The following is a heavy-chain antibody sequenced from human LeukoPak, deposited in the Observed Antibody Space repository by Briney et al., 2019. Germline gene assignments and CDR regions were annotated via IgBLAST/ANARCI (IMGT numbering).Heavy chain of an antibody. D-gene: IGHD6-19*01. V-gene: IGHV3-11*01. CDR2: ISSSGNIT. Sequence: PGGSLGLSCAASEFTFSAYYMSWIREAPGKGLEWLSYISSSGNITYYADSVKGRFTVSRDNIKNVLFLEMNSLRVEDTAIYYCEAGIGDYWGQGSLVTVSS. CDR3: EAGIGDY. J-gene: IGHJ4*01. CDR1: EFTFSAYY.